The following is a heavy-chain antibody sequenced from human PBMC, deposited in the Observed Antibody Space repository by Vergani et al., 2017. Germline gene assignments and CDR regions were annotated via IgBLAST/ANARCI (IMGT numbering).Heavy chain of an antibody. CDR3: AKDHVVVVPAAIGYYYYGMDV. Sequence: QVQLVESGGGVVQPGRSLRLSCAASGFTFGDHGIHWVRRAPGKGLEWVALISYDGTNKYYTNSVRGRFTISRDNSKSTLFLQMNSLRVEDMAVYYCAKDHVVVVPAAIGYYYYGMDVWGQGTTVTVSS. CDR2: ISYDGTNK. J-gene: IGHJ6*02. CDR1: GFTFGDHG. V-gene: IGHV3-30-3*01. D-gene: IGHD2-2*01.